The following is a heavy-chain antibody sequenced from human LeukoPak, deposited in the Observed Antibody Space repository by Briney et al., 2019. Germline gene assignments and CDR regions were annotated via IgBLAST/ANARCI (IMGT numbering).Heavy chain of an antibody. Sequence: ASVKVSCKASGYTFTGYYMHWVRQAPGQGLEWMGWINPNSGGTNYAQKFQGRVTMTRDTSISTAYMELSRLRSDDTAVYYCARDSHYYDSSGYYYEFDYWGQGTLVTVSS. J-gene: IGHJ4*02. V-gene: IGHV1-2*02. D-gene: IGHD3-22*01. CDR1: GYTFTGYY. CDR3: ARDSHYYDSSGYYYEFDY. CDR2: INPNSGGT.